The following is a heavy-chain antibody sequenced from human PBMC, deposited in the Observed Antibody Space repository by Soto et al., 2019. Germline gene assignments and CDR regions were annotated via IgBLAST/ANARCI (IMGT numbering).Heavy chain of an antibody. V-gene: IGHV3-23*01. CDR3: ATNGGRIARGY. D-gene: IGHD3-16*01. CDR1: GSTFSSYA. CDR2: ISGSGGST. J-gene: IGHJ4*02. Sequence: GGSLRLSCAASGSTFSSYAMSWVRQAPGKGLEWVSAISGSGGSTYYADSVKGRFTISRDNSKNTLYLQMNSLRAEDTAVYYCATNGGRIARGYWGQGTLVTVSS.